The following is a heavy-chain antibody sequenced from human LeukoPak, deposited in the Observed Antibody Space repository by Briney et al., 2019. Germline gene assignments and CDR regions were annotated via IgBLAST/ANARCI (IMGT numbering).Heavy chain of an antibody. CDR3: ARGKGIVVVPAANAEVDYFDY. V-gene: IGHV1-46*03. CDR1: GYTFTSYY. Sequence: AASVKVSCKASGYTFTSYYMHWVRQGPGQGLEWMGIINPSGGSTSYAQKFQGRVTMTRDTSTSTVYMELSSLRSEDTAVYYCARGKGIVVVPAANAEVDYFDYWGQGTLVTVSS. CDR2: INPSGGST. J-gene: IGHJ4*02. D-gene: IGHD2-2*01.